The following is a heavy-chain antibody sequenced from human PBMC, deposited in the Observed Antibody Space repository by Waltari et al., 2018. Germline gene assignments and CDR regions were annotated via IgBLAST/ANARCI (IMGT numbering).Heavy chain of an antibody. J-gene: IGHJ3*02. D-gene: IGHD2-2*01. Sequence: QLQLQESGPGLVKPSETLSLTCTVSGGSISSSSYYWGWIRQPPGKGLEWIGSIYYSGRTDYNPSLKSRVTRSVDTSKNQFSLKLSAVTAADTAVYYCARHSPTYCSSTSCFRGAFDIWGQGTMVTVSS. V-gene: IGHV4-39*01. CDR3: ARHSPTYCSSTSCFRGAFDI. CDR2: IYYSGRT. CDR1: GGSISSSSYY.